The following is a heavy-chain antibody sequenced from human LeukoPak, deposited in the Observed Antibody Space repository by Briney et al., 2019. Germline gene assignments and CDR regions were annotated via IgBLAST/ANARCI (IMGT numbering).Heavy chain of an antibody. J-gene: IGHJ4*02. CDR1: LASFCDNRW. V-gene: IGHV4-4*02. CDR2: IHHSGIT. CDR3: ATQVPIYLDF. Sequence: PSETLSLTCAVSLASFCDNRWWSWVRRPPGKGLEWSGEIHHSGITNYNPSLKSRVTISVDKSKNQLSLKLNSVPAADTAVYYCATQVPIYLDFWGQGILVTVSS.